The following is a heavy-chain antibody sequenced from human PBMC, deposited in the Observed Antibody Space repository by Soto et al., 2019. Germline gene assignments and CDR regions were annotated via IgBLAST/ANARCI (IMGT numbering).Heavy chain of an antibody. J-gene: IGHJ3*02. Sequence: PGGSLRLSCVASGFGFGGYATHWVRQGPGKGLEWVSGMSWNSGNIGYADSVKGRFTISRDNAKNSLYLQMNSLSAEDTALYYCAKDIGGEMHAFDIWGQGXMVTVSS. CDR1: GFGFGGYA. CDR3: AKDIGGEMHAFDI. D-gene: IGHD2-15*01. V-gene: IGHV3-9*01. CDR2: MSWNSGNI.